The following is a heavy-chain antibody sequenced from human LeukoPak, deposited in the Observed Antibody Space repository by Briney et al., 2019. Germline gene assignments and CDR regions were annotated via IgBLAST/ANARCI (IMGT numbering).Heavy chain of an antibody. D-gene: IGHD1-26*01. J-gene: IGHJ6*02. Sequence: ASVKVSCKASGYTFTSYDINWVRQATGQGLEWMGWMNPNSGNTGYAQKFQGRVTMTRNTSISTAYMELSNLRSEDTAVYYCARRMGATYYYYYGMGVWGQGTTVTVSS. CDR3: ARRMGATYYYYYGMGV. CDR1: GYTFTSYD. CDR2: MNPNSGNT. V-gene: IGHV1-8*01.